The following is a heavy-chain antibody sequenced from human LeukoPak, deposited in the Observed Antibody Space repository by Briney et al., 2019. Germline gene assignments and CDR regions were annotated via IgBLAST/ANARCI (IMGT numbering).Heavy chain of an antibody. D-gene: IGHD3-22*01. J-gene: IGHJ4*02. CDR1: GFSLSTRGVG. CDR3: ARRHSSGPILDY. V-gene: IGHV2-5*02. Sequence: SGPTLVNPTQTLTLTCTFSGFSLSTRGVGVGWIRQPPGKALEWLALIYWDDDKRYSPSLKSRLTITKDTSKNQVVLTMTNMDPVDTATYYCARRHSSGPILDYWGQGTLVTVSS. CDR2: IYWDDDK.